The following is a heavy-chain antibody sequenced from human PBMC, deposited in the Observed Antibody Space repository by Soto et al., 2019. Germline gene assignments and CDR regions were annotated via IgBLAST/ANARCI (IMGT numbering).Heavy chain of an antibody. CDR3: AKDLGGVGYSYGYVDY. CDR1: GFTFSSYG. Sequence: QVQLVESGGGVVQPGRSLRLSCAASGFTFSSYGMHWVRQAPGKGLEWVAVISYDGSKKYYADSVKGRFTISRDNSKNKLYLQMNSLRAEDTAVYYCAKDLGGVGYSYGYVDYWGQVTLVTVSS. J-gene: IGHJ4*02. CDR2: ISYDGSKK. V-gene: IGHV3-30*18. D-gene: IGHD5-18*01.